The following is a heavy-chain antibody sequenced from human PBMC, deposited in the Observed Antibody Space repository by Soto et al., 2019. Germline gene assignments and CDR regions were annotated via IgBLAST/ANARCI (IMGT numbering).Heavy chain of an antibody. J-gene: IGHJ4*02. D-gene: IGHD3-3*01. Sequence: PGGSLRLSCAASGFTFSSYGMHWVRQAPGKGLEWVAVISYDGSNKYYADSVKGRFTISRDNSKNTLYLQMNSLRAEDTAVYYCAKGFWSGYYNPDYWGQGTLVTVSS. CDR3: AKGFWSGYYNPDY. CDR2: ISYDGSNK. V-gene: IGHV3-30*18. CDR1: GFTFSSYG.